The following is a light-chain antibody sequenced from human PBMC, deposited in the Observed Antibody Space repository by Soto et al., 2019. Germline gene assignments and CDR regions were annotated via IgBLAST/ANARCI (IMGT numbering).Light chain of an antibody. CDR2: TTF. V-gene: IGKV1-39*01. Sequence: DIQMTQSPSSLSASVGDRVTITCRASQSIRNHLNWYQQKPGKAPKVLIYTTFSLQSGVPSRFSGSGSETDFTLTINSLQPEDFATYYCQQSYSTPLTFGGGTKVDIK. CDR1: QSIRNH. CDR3: QQSYSTPLT. J-gene: IGKJ4*01.